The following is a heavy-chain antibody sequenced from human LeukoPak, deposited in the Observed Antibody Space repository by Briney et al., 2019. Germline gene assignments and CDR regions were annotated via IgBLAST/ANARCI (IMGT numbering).Heavy chain of an antibody. J-gene: IGHJ5*02. V-gene: IGHV3-49*04. Sequence: GGSLRLSCTVSGFTFGDYAMSWVRQAPGEGLEWVGLIRRKADGGTTEYAASVKGRFTISRDDSKSIAYLQMNSLKTEDTAVYYCSRSNWFDPWGQGTLVTVSS. CDR1: GFTFGDYA. CDR3: SRSNWFDP. CDR2: IRRKADGGTT.